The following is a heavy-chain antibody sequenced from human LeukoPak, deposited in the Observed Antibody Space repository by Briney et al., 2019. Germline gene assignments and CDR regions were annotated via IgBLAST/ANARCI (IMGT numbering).Heavy chain of an antibody. V-gene: IGHV1-46*01. CDR3: ARELSCSRDGYNCHDY. D-gene: IGHD5-24*01. Sequence: ASVKVSCKASGYTFTSYYMHWVRQAPGQGLEWMGIINPSGGSTSYAQKFQGRVTMTRDTSTSTVYMELSSLRSEDTAVYYCARELSCSRDGYNCHDYWGQGTLVTVSS. J-gene: IGHJ4*02. CDR1: GYTFTSYY. CDR2: INPSGGST.